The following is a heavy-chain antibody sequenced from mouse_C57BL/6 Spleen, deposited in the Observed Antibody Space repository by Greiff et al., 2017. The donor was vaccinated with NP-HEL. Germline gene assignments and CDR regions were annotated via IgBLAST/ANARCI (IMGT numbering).Heavy chain of an antibody. CDR3: TSRSRLYYFDY. CDR2: IDPETGGT. Sequence: QVQLQQSGAELVRPGASVTLSCKASGYTFTDYEMHWVKQTPVHGLEWIGAIDPETGGTAYNQKFKGKAILTADKSSSTAYMELRSLTSEDSAVYYCTSRSRLYYFDYWGQGTTLTVPS. D-gene: IGHD1-1*01. J-gene: IGHJ2*01. V-gene: IGHV1-15*01. CDR1: GYTFTDYE.